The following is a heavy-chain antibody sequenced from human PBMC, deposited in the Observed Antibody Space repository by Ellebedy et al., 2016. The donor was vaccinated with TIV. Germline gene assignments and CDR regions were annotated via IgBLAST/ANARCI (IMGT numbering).Heavy chain of an antibody. CDR1: GFTFSSYA. CDR3: AQDQVGGDGRWVFDI. D-gene: IGHD3-16*01. J-gene: IGHJ3*02. Sequence: GESLKISCAASGFTFSSYAMAWVRQTPGKGLEWVSAIYGGGVTAYYTDSVKGRFTISRDNSRNTLYLQMNSLRAEDTAIYYCAQDQVGGDGRWVFDIWGQGTMVTVSS. V-gene: IGHV3-23*01. CDR2: IYGGGVTA.